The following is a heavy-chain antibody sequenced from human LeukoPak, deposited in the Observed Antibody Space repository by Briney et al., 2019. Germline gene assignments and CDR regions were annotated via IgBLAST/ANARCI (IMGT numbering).Heavy chain of an antibody. V-gene: IGHV3-33*08. Sequence: PGGSLRLSCAASGFTFSSYGMHWVRQAPGKGLEWVAVIWYDGSNKYYADSVKGRFTISRDNSKNTLYLQMNSLRAEDTAVYYCARVGGRLENLDYWGQGTLVTVSS. J-gene: IGHJ4*02. D-gene: IGHD1-1*01. CDR2: IWYDGSNK. CDR3: ARVGGRLENLDY. CDR1: GFTFSSYG.